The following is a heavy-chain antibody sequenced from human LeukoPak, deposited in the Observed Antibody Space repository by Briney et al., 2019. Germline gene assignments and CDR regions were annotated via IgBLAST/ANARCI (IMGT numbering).Heavy chain of an antibody. D-gene: IGHD6-13*01. V-gene: IGHV3-11*04. Sequence: PGGFLRLSCAASGFTFSDHYMSWIRQAPGKGLEWVSYISSSGSTIYYADSVKGRFTISRDNAKNSLYLQMNSLRAEDTAVYYCARGIAAAGTIWFDPWGQGTLVTVSS. J-gene: IGHJ5*02. CDR1: GFTFSDHY. CDR2: ISSSGSTI. CDR3: ARGIAAAGTIWFDP.